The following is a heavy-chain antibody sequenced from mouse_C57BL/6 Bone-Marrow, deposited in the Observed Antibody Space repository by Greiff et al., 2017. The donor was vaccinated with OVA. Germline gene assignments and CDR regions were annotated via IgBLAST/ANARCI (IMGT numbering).Heavy chain of an antibody. CDR1: GYSITSGYY. V-gene: IGHV3-6*01. CDR3: ARRGYGSSHMDY. Sequence: VQLQQSGPGLVKPSQSLSLTCSVTGYSITSGYYWTWIRQFPGNKLEWMGYISYDGSNNYNPSLKNRISITRDTSKNQFFLKLNSVTTEDTATYYCARRGYGSSHMDYWGQGTSVTVSS. J-gene: IGHJ4*01. D-gene: IGHD1-1*01. CDR2: ISYDGSN.